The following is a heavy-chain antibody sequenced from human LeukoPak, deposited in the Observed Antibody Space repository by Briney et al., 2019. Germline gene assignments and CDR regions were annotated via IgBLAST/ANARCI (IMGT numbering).Heavy chain of an antibody. V-gene: IGHV1-46*03. CDR2: INPSGGST. D-gene: IGHD5-12*01. CDR3: ARATPGDIVATYYFDY. J-gene: IGHJ4*02. CDR1: GYTFTSYY. Sequence: ASVKVSCKASGYTFTSYYMHWVRQAPGQGLEWMGIINPSGGSTSYAQKFQGRVTMTRDMSTSTVYMELSSLRSEDTAVYYCARATPGDIVATYYFDYWGQGTLVTVSS.